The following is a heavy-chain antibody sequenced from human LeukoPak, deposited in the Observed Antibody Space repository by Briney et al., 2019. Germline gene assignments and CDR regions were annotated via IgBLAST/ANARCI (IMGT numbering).Heavy chain of an antibody. D-gene: IGHD5-18*01. CDR1: GFTVSSNS. CDR2: IYSGGNT. J-gene: IGHJ4*02. Sequence: GGSLRLSCTVSGFTVSSNSMSWVRQAPGKGLEWVSFIYSGGNTHYSDSVKGRFTISRDNSKNTLYLQMNSLRAEDTAVYYCARSNGYSYGYALGYWGQGTLVTVSS. CDR3: ARSNGYSYGYALGY. V-gene: IGHV3-53*01.